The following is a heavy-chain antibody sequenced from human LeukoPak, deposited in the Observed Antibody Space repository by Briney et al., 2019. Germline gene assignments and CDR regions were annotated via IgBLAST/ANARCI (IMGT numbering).Heavy chain of an antibody. J-gene: IGHJ4*02. CDR3: ARVVVVAATIAYTYFDY. CDR1: DGSISNYY. CDR2: IYVSGST. V-gene: IGHV4-4*07. Sequence: SETLSLTCTVSDGSISNYYWTWIRQPAGKGLEWIGRIYVSGSTNYNPSLKSRVTISVDTSKNQFSLKLSSVTAADTAVYYCARVVVVAATIAYTYFDYWGQGTLVTVSS. D-gene: IGHD2-15*01.